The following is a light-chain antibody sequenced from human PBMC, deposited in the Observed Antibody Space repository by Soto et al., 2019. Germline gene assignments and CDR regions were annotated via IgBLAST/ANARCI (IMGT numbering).Light chain of an antibody. V-gene: IGKV1-27*01. Sequence: DIQMTRSPSSLSASVGDRVTITCRASQGISTYLVWYQQKPGTVPKLLIFAASTLQSGVPSRFSGSGSGTDFTLTIISLQPEDVATYYCQSYTGAPWTFGQGTKVEI. CDR2: AAS. J-gene: IGKJ1*01. CDR1: QGISTY. CDR3: QSYTGAPWT.